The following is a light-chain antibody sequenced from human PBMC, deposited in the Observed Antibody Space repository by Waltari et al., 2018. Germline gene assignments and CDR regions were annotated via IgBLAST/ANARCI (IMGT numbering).Light chain of an antibody. Sequence: EMVLTQSPGTLSVTPGERATLSCRASQIVISRYLARYPQKPGQAPRLLIFDGSSRATGIPDRFTGSGSGTDFSLTISSVEPEDSAVYYCHGYGSSPTWKFGQGTKVEIK. CDR3: HGYGSSPTWK. V-gene: IGKV3-20*01. CDR1: QIVISRY. CDR2: DGS. J-gene: IGKJ1*01.